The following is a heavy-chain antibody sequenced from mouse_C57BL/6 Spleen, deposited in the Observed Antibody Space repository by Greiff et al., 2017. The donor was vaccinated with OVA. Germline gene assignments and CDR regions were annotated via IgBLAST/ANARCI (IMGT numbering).Heavy chain of an antibody. Sequence: QVQLKQPGAELVKPGASVKLSCKASGYTFTSYWMHWVKQRPGRGLEWIGRIDPNSGGTKYNQKFKDKATLTADKSSSTAYMQLSSLTYEDSAVYYCARDKLGRYFDYWGQGTTLTVSS. D-gene: IGHD4-1*01. V-gene: IGHV1-62-3*01. CDR2: IDPNSGGT. CDR1: GYTFTSYW. CDR3: ARDKLGRYFDY. J-gene: IGHJ2*01.